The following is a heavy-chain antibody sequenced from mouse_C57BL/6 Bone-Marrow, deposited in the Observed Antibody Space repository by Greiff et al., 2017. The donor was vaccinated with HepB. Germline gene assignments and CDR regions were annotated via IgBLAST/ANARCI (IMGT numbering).Heavy chain of an antibody. D-gene: IGHD1-1*01. V-gene: IGHV5-17*01. CDR2: ISSGSSTI. CDR3: AISDYGSSYGDY. Sequence: EVKVVESGGGLVKPGGSLKLSCAASGFTFSDYGMHWVRQAPEKGLEWVAYISSGSSTIYYADTVKGRFTISRDNAKNTLFLQMTSLRSEDTAMYYCAISDYGSSYGDYWGQGTTLTVSS. CDR1: GFTFSDYG. J-gene: IGHJ2*01.